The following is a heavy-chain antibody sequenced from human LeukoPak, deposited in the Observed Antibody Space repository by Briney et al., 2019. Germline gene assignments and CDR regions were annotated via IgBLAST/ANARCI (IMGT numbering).Heavy chain of an antibody. J-gene: IGHJ5*02. D-gene: IGHD6-13*01. CDR1: GGTFSSYA. Sequence: GASVTLSCKASGGTFSSYAISWVRQAPGQGLEWMGGTIPIFGTANYAQKFRGRVTITADESTSTAYMELSSLRSEDTAVYYCARALIAAAPGWFDLWGQGTVVSVSS. CDR3: ARALIAAAPGWFDL. V-gene: IGHV1-69*13. CDR2: TIPIFGTA.